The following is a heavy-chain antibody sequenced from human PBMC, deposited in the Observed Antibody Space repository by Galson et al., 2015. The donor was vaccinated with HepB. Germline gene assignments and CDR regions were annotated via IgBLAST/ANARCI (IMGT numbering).Heavy chain of an antibody. J-gene: IGHJ6*03. D-gene: IGHD3-22*01. CDR1: GFTFSSYW. V-gene: IGHV3-7*03. CDR3: ARDHYYDGSGYYYWGYYYYMDV. Sequence: SLRLSCAASGFTFSSYWMSWVRQAPGKGLEWVANIKQDGSEKYYVDSVKGRFTISRDNAKNSLYLQMNSLRAEDTAVYYCARDHYYDGSGYYYWGYYYYMDVWGKGTTVTVSS. CDR2: IKQDGSEK.